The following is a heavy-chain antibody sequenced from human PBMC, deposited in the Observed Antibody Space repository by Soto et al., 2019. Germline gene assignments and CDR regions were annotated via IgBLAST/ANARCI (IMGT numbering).Heavy chain of an antibody. V-gene: IGHV3-72*01. J-gene: IGHJ4*02. CDR3: ARRGPHYPEY. Sequence: EVQVVESGGGLVQPGGSLRLSCAASGFTCSDHYMDWVRQAPGKGLEWVGLTRNKANSYTTEYAASVRGRFTISRDDSKNSLDLQMNSLKTEDTAVYYCARRGPHYPEYWGPGTLVTVSS. CDR2: TRNKANSYTT. D-gene: IGHD3-10*01. CDR1: GFTCSDHY.